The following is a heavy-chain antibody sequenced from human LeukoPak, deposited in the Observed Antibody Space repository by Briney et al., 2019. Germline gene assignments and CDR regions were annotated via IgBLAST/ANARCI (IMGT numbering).Heavy chain of an antibody. J-gene: IGHJ6*02. Sequence: PGGSLRLSCAASRFTFSSYAMTWVRQAPGKGLEWVSAIFRSGGDTYYADSMKSRFTISRDNSKNTLYLQMNSLRVGDTAIYYCAKSFTGDNYYYGVDVWGQGTTVTVSS. CDR3: AKSFTGDNYYYGVDV. CDR2: IFRSGGDT. V-gene: IGHV3-23*01. CDR1: RFTFSSYA. D-gene: IGHD3-10*01.